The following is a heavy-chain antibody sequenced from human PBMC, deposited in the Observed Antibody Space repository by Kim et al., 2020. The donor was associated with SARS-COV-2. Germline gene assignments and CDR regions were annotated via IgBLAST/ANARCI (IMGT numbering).Heavy chain of an antibody. D-gene: IGHD3-22*01. CDR3: ARSKSITMIVPYGMDV. V-gene: IGHV3-11*01. CDR1: GFTFSDYY. CDR2: ISSSGSTI. Sequence: GGSLRLSCAASGFTFSDYYMSWIRQAPGKGLEWVSYISSSGSTIYYADSVKGRFTISRDNAKNSLYLQMNSLRAEDTAVYYCARSKSITMIVPYGMDVWGQGTTVTVSS. J-gene: IGHJ6*02.